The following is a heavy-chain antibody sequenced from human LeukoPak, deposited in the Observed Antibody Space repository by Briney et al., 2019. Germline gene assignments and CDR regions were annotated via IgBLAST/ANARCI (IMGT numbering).Heavy chain of an antibody. Sequence: SVKVSCKASGGTFSSYAISWVRQAPGQGLEWMGRIIPILGIADYAQKFQGRVTITADKSTSTAYMELSSLRSEDTAVYYCASFPDQTTFFDYWGQGTLVTVSS. D-gene: IGHD4-11*01. J-gene: IGHJ4*02. CDR2: IIPILGIA. CDR3: ASFPDQTTFFDY. CDR1: GGTFSSYA. V-gene: IGHV1-69*04.